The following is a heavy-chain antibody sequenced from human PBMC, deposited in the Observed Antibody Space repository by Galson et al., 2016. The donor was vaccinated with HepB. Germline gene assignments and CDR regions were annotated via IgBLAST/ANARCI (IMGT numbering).Heavy chain of an antibody. J-gene: IGHJ6*02. CDR3: ARQIVETSQTYYYGMAV. Sequence: SLRLSCAASGFSFRNFWMHWVRQAPGKGLVWVSRVDGGGSGTHYADSVKGRFTISRDNAKNTLYLQMDSLSIEDTAVYYCARQIVETSQTYYYGMAVRGQGTTVIVSS. CDR2: VDGGGSGT. V-gene: IGHV3-74*01. CDR1: GFSFRNFW. D-gene: IGHD1-26*01.